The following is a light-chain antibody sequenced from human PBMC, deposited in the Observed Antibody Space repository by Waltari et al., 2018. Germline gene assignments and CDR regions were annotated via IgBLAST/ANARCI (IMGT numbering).Light chain of an antibody. CDR3: QQYHSPPQT. CDR2: WAC. V-gene: IGKV4-1*01. J-gene: IGKJ2*01. Sequence: TQSPASLAVSQGAGATIHCRSSISILYSSNNNSYLAWYQQKAGQPPRLLIYWACTRASVVPDRFSGSGSGTDFTLTISSLQAEDVAVYYCQQYHSPPQTFGQGTKLEIK. CDR1: ISILYSSNNNSY.